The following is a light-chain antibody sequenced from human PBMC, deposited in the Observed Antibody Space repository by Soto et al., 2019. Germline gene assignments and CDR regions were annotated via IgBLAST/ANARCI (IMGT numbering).Light chain of an antibody. CDR1: QSVINNY. V-gene: IGKV3-20*01. CDR2: GAS. CDR3: QQYSSSPLT. J-gene: IGKJ4*01. Sequence: IVLRPTPSTQSVFAGERATLSCLASQSVINNYLAWYQQKPGQAPRLLFYGASSRAAGIPDRFSGSASGTDFTLTISRLEPADFAVYYCQQYSSSPLTCGGGTQVEIK.